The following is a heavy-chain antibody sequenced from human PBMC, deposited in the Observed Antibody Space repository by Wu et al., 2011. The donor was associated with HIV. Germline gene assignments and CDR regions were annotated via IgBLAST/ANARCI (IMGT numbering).Heavy chain of an antibody. Sequence: QVQLVQSGAEVKKPGASVKVSCKASGYTFTGYYVHWVRQAPGQGLEWMGWINPNSGGTNYAQKFQDRVTMTTDTSTSTAYMELSRLRSDDTAVYYCATPAGAGYYYGSDHAFDIWGQGTMVTVSS. D-gene: IGHD3-10*01. J-gene: IGHJ3*02. CDR1: GYTFTGYY. CDR2: INPNSGGT. CDR3: ATPAGAGYYYGSDHAFDI. V-gene: IGHV1-2*02.